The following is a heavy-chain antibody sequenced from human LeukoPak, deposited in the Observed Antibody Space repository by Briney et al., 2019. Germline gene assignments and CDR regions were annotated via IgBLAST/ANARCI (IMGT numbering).Heavy chain of an antibody. CDR3: AKEPYDSGSYCFDY. CDR1: GFTFSSYA. V-gene: IGHV3-23*01. J-gene: IGHJ4*02. D-gene: IGHD1-26*01. CDR2: ISGSGGST. Sequence: GGSLRLSCAASGFTFSSYAMSWVRQAPGKGLEWVSTISGSGGSTYYADSVKGRFTISRDNSKSTLYLQMNSLRAEDTAVYYCAKEPYDSGSYCFDYWGQGTLVTVSS.